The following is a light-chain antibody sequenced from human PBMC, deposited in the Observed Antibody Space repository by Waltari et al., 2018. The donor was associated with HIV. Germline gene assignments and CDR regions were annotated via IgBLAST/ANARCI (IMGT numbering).Light chain of an antibody. CDR2: DNI. CDR3: QSYDTRLSAWV. V-gene: IGLV1-40*01. Sequence: QSVLTQPPSVSGAPGQRVTISCTGGSSHIGAGSDVPWYQQLPGTAPKLLIHDNINRPSGVPDRFSGSRTGSSASLDITGLQAEDEADYYCQSYDTRLSAWVFGGGTKLTVL. J-gene: IGLJ3*02. CDR1: SSHIGAGSD.